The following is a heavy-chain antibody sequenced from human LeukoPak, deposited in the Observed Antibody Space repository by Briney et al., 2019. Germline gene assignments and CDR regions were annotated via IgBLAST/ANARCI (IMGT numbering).Heavy chain of an antibody. Sequence: PSETLSLTCTVSGGSISSYYWSWIRQPPGKGLEWIGYIYYSGSTNYNPSLKSRVTISVDTSKNQFSLKLSSVTAADTAVYYCARAQGYYYDSSGFHFDYWGQGTLVTVSS. CDR3: ARAQGYYYDSSGFHFDY. CDR2: IYYSGST. D-gene: IGHD3-22*01. J-gene: IGHJ4*02. CDR1: GGSISSYY. V-gene: IGHV4-59*01.